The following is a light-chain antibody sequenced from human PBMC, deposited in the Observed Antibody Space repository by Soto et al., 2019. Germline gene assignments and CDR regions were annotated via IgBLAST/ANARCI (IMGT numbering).Light chain of an antibody. CDR3: SSYTNSRTLYV. J-gene: IGLJ1*01. CDR1: SSDVGGYNY. V-gene: IGLV2-14*01. CDR2: EVT. Sequence: QSVLTQPASVSGSPGQSITISCTGTSSDVGGYNYVCWYKQHPGKAPQLMIYEVTNRPSGVSDRFSGSKSGNTASLTISGLQAEDEADYYCSSYTNSRTLYVFGTGTKVTVL.